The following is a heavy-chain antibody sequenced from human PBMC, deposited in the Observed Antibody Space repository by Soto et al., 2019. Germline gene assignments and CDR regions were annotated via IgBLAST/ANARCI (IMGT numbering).Heavy chain of an antibody. Sequence: SQTLPLTWAVVDGSIRDLCWRRISKPKGEGLEWIGGINYIGSTNYNPSLGGRVSISVDTSKNQFSLKLNSVTAADTAVFYCAGLFPYVSSGYHLNYLGQGTLVTVPQ. D-gene: IGHD3-22*01. CDR1: DGSIRDLC. V-gene: IGHV4-34*01. CDR2: INYIGST. CDR3: AGLFPYVSSGYHLNY. J-gene: IGHJ4*02.